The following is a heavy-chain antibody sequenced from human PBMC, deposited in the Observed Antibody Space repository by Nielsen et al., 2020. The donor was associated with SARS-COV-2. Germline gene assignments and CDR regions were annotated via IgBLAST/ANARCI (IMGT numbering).Heavy chain of an antibody. D-gene: IGHD3-3*01. Sequence: SETLSLTCTVSGGSISSTSYYRAWIRQPPDKGLEWIGTVYYSGNTYYNPSLKSRVTISVDTSNSQFSLKLTSVTAADTVVYYCARGSDEGLALWGQGTLVTVSS. CDR2: VYYSGNT. V-gene: IGHV4-39*07. CDR1: GGSISSTSYY. CDR3: ARGSDEGLAL. J-gene: IGHJ4*02.